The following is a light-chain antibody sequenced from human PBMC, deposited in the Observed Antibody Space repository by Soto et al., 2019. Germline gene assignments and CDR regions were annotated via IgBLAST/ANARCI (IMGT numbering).Light chain of an antibody. CDR2: GAS. CDR1: QSVSTF. V-gene: IGKV3-20*01. CDR3: QQYGSSGT. J-gene: IGKJ1*01. Sequence: EIVMTQSPATLSVSPGESATLSCRASQSVSTFLAWYQQKPGQAPRLLIYGASNRATGIPDRFSGSGSGTDFTLTLSRLEPEDFAVYYCQQYGSSGTFGQGTKVDI.